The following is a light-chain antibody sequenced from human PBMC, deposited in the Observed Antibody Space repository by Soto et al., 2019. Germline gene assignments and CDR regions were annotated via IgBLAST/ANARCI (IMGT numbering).Light chain of an antibody. CDR1: QSLLYNSNNKNY. CDR2: WAS. V-gene: IGKV4-1*01. CDR3: HQYYSVPLT. Sequence: DIVMTQSPDSLAVSLGERATINCKSSQSLLYNSNNKNYLAWYQQEPGQPPKLLIYWASTRESGVPNRFSGSGSGTDFTLTINNLQAEDVAVYYCHQYYSVPLTFGGGTKVEIK. J-gene: IGKJ4*01.